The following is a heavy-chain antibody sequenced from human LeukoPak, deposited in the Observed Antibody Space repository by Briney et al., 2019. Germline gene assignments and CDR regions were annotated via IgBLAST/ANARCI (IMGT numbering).Heavy chain of an antibody. CDR1: GGTFSSYA. J-gene: IGHJ6*02. Sequence: ASVKVSCKASGGTFSSYAISWVRQAPGQGLEWMGGIIPIFGTANYAQKFQGRVTITADESTSTAYMELSSLRSEDTAVYYCARVVVAATRYYYYGMDVWGQGTTVTVSS. V-gene: IGHV1-69*13. D-gene: IGHD2-15*01. CDR2: IIPIFGTA. CDR3: ARVVVAATRYYYYGMDV.